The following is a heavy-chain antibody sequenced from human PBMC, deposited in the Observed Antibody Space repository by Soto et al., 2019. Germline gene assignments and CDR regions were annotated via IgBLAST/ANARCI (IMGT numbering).Heavy chain of an antibody. CDR2: IYYRGST. D-gene: IGHD1-1*01. CDR1: GGSISSYY. Sequence: QVQLQESGPGLVKPSETLSLTCTVSGGSISSYYWSWIRQPPGKGLEWIGYIYYRGSTNYNSPLKSRVTISVDTSKNQFSLKLSSVTAADTAVYYCARRYGYRFDYWGQGTLVTVSS. CDR3: ARRYGYRFDY. V-gene: IGHV4-59*08. J-gene: IGHJ4*02.